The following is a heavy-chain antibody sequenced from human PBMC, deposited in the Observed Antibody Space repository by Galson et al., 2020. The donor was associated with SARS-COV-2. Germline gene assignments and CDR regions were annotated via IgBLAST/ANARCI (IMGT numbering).Heavy chain of an antibody. V-gene: IGHV3-30-3*01. CDR2: ISYDGSNK. Sequence: TGGSLRLSCAASGFTFSSYAMHWVRQAPGKGLEWVAVISYDGSNKYYADSVKGRFTISRNNSKNTLYLQMNSLRAEDTAVYYCARDANSRRHCRCRSYYYYGIDVWGQGTMVTVSS. J-gene: IGHJ6*02. D-gene: IGHD6-6*01. CDR3: ARDANSRRHCRCRSYYYYGIDV. CDR1: GFTFSSYA.